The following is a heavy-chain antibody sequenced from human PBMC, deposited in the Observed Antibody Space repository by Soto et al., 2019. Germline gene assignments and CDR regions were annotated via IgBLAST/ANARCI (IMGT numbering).Heavy chain of an antibody. V-gene: IGHV2-5*01. CDR1: GFSLSTSGVG. Sequence: SGPTLVNPTQTLTLTCTFSGFSLSTSGVGVGWIRQPPGKALEWLALIYWNDDNRYSPSLKSRLTITKDTSKNQVVLTMTNMDPVDTATYYCAHRWVGATTGYYYYGMDVWGQGTTVTVSS. CDR3: AHRWVGATTGYYYYGMDV. J-gene: IGHJ6*02. D-gene: IGHD1-26*01. CDR2: IYWNDDN.